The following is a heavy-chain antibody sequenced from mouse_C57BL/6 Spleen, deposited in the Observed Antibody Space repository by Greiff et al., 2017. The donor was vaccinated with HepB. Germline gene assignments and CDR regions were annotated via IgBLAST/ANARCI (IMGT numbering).Heavy chain of an antibody. V-gene: IGHV2-2*01. Sequence: QVHVKQSGPGLVQPSQSLSITCTVSGFSLTSYGVHWVRQSPGKGLEWLGVIWSGGSTDYNAAFISRLSISKDNSKSQVFFKMNSLQADDTAIYYCARWTAQAFYAMDYWGQGTSVTVSS. J-gene: IGHJ4*01. D-gene: IGHD3-2*02. CDR1: GFSLTSYG. CDR2: IWSGGST. CDR3: ARWTAQAFYAMDY.